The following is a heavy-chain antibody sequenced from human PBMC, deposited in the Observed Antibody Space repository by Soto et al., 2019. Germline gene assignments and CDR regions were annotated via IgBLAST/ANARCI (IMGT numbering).Heavy chain of an antibody. D-gene: IGHD7-27*01. J-gene: IGHJ1*01. CDR1: GWIFTFQY. Sequence: QMHLLQSGAEVKKTGSSVKISCKTSGWIFTFQYLHWVRQAPGQGLEWLGWITPYNGAVKYSQRFQARISITRPNSLPPLFLELSDLRSEAXXXXXXXXXXXXGDQH. CDR3: XXXXXXGDQH. V-gene: IGHV1-45*02. CDR2: ITPYNGAV.